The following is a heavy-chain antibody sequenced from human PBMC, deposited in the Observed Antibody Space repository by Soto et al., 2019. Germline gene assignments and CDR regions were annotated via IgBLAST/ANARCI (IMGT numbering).Heavy chain of an antibody. Sequence: QITLKESGPTLVKPTQTFTLACTFSGFSLSTSGMGVGWIRQPPGKALEWLALIYWDDDKRYSPSLESRLTITKDTSKNQVVLTMTNMDPVDTATYYCAHYRSTSSFDYWGQGTLVTVSS. CDR2: IYWDDDK. D-gene: IGHD3-16*02. CDR1: GFSLSTSGMG. J-gene: IGHJ4*02. V-gene: IGHV2-5*02. CDR3: AHYRSTSSFDY.